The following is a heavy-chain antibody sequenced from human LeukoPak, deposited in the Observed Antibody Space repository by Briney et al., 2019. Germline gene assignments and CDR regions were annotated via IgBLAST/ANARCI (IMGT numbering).Heavy chain of an antibody. D-gene: IGHD3-3*01. CDR2: VIPIFGTA. Sequence: ASVKVSCKASGGTFSSYAISSVRQAPGQGLEWMGGVIPIFGTANYAQKLQGRVTITADEPTSTAYMELSSMRSEDTAVSYCARGFGVVSPDRLYYSDYWGEGTLVTVHS. V-gene: IGHV1-69*13. CDR1: GGTFSSYA. CDR3: ARGFGVVSPDRLYYSDY. J-gene: IGHJ4*02.